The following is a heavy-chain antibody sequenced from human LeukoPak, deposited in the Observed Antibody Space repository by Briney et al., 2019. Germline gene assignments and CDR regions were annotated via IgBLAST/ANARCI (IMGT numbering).Heavy chain of an antibody. D-gene: IGHD3-3*01. CDR3: ARFFLKGSGSAFYHFYGMDV. CDR2: IGITGTPI. J-gene: IGHJ6*02. CDR1: GFTFSSYW. Sequence: GGSLRLSCAASGFTFSSYWMNWARQAPGKGLECVSYIGITGTPIYYAGSVEGRFTISRDKARNSLYLQMNNLRTEDTAVYYCARFFLKGSGSAFYHFYGMDVWGQGTTVTVSS. V-gene: IGHV3-48*01.